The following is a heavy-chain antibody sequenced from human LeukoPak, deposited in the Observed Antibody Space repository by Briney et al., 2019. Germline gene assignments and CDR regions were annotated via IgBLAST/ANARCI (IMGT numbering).Heavy chain of an antibody. CDR3: AKVSESNYDILTGYYTPYYFDY. CDR2: IYRGDTT. Sequence: PGGSLRLSCAASGFTVSNNYMNWVRQAPGKGLEWVSIIYRGDTTSYADSVKGRFTISRDNSKNILYLQMNSLRADDTAVYYCAKVSESNYDILTGYYTPYYFDYWGQGTLVTVSS. D-gene: IGHD3-9*01. J-gene: IGHJ4*02. CDR1: GFTVSNNY. V-gene: IGHV3-53*01.